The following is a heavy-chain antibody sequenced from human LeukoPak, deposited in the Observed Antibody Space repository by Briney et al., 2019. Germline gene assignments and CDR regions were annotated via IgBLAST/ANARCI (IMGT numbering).Heavy chain of an antibody. CDR2: IGTAGDT. CDR1: GFTFKSYD. D-gene: IGHD2-2*01. V-gene: IGHV3-13*01. Sequence: GGSLRLSCAASGFTFKSYDMHWVRQATGKGLEWVSAIGTAGDTYYPGSVKGRFTISRENAKNSLYLQMSSLRAEGTAVYYCARGHQLPGANWFDPWGQGTLVTVSS. CDR3: ARGHQLPGANWFDP. J-gene: IGHJ5*02.